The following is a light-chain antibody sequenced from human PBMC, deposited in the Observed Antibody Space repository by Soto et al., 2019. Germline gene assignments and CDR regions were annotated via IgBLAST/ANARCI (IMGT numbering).Light chain of an antibody. J-gene: IGLJ3*02. Sequence: NFMLTQPHSVSESPGKTVTLSCTRSSGNIAFNYVQWYQQRPGSAPTIVIYEDQKRPSGVPDRFSGSIVSSSTPASLTISALKTEDDADYYCQTYDGTNWVFGGGTKLTVL. CDR1: SGNIAFNY. CDR3: QTYDGTNWV. CDR2: EDQ. V-gene: IGLV6-57*03.